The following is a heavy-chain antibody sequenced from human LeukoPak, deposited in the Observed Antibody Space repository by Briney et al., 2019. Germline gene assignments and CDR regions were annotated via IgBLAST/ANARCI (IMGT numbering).Heavy chain of an antibody. CDR1: GGSISSGDYY. D-gene: IGHD3-3*01. V-gene: IGHV4-30-4*08. Sequence: SETLSLTCTVSGGSISSGDYYWSWIRQPPGKGLEWIGYIYYSGSTYYNPSLKSRVTISVDTSKNQFSLKLSSVTAADTAVYYCARVPPHDFWSGYFDYWDQGTLVTVSS. J-gene: IGHJ4*02. CDR2: IYYSGST. CDR3: ARVPPHDFWSGYFDY.